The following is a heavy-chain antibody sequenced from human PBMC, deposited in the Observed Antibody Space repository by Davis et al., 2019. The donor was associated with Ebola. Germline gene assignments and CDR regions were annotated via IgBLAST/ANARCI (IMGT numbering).Heavy chain of an antibody. CDR1: GYTFTSYD. CDR2: ISAYNGNT. V-gene: IGHV1-18*01. J-gene: IGHJ6*02. D-gene: IGHD2-15*01. Sequence: AASVKVSCKASGYTFTSYDINWVRQATGQGLEWMGWISAYNGNTNYAQKLQGRVTMTTDTSTSTAYMELRSLRSDDTAVYYCARDGIVVGFMDVWGQGTTVTVSS. CDR3: ARDGIVVGFMDV.